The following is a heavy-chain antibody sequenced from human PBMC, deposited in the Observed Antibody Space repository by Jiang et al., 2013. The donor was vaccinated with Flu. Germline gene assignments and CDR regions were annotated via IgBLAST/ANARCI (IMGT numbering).Heavy chain of an antibody. Sequence: GPGLVKPSETMSLTCTVSGASISSSYCNWIRQPPGKGLELIGYIYNGGSTNYNPSLKSRVTISVDTSKNQFSLKLSSVTAADTAVYYCARGGGWRWDHWGQGTLVTVSS. CDR2: IYNGGST. J-gene: IGHJ4*02. V-gene: IGHV4-59*01. D-gene: IGHD3-16*01. CDR1: GASISSSY. CDR3: ARGGGWRWDH.